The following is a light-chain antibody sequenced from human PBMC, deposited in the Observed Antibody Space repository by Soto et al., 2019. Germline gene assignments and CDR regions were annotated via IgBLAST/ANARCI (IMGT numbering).Light chain of an antibody. V-gene: IGKV3-11*01. CDR1: ENVRTF. CDR3: QQYNSSP. Sequence: EVVSTQSPATLSLSPGERATLSCRASENVRTFVDWYQQKPGQAPRLLIYGASNRATGIPARFSGSGSGTDFTLTISSLQPDAFATYYCQQYNSSPFDQGTRGEI. J-gene: IGKJ1*01. CDR2: GAS.